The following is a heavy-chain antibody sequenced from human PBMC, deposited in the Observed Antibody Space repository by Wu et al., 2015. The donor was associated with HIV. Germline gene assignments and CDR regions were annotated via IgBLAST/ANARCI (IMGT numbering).Heavy chain of an antibody. CDR3: ASVVVPAAMRYYYGMDV. V-gene: IGHV1-69*13. CDR2: IIPIFGTA. D-gene: IGHD2-2*01. J-gene: IGHJ6*02. Sequence: QVQLVQSGAEVKKPGSSVKVSCKASGGTFSSYAISWVRQAPGQGLEWMGRIIPIFGTANYAQKFQGRVTITADESTSTAYMELSSLRSEDTAVYYCASVVVPAAMRYYYGMDVWGQGTTGHRLL. CDR1: GGTFSSYA.